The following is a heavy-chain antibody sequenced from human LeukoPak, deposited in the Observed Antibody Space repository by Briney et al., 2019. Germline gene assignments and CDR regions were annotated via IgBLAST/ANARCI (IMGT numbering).Heavy chain of an antibody. V-gene: IGHV4-39*01. D-gene: IGHD4-17*01. J-gene: IGHJ5*02. CDR1: GGSISSSSYY. CDR2: IYYSGST. CDR3: ARHLSTVTTTFGP. Sequence: SETLSLTCTVSGGSISSSSYYWGWIRQPPGKGLEWIGSIYYSGSTYYNPSLKSRVTISVDTSKNQFSLKLSSVTAADTAVYYCARHLSTVTTTFGPWGQGTLVTVSS.